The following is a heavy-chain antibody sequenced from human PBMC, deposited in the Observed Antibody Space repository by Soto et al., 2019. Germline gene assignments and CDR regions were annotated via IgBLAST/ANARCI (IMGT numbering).Heavy chain of an antibody. Sequence: KTSETLSLTCAVSGGSFTSNNWWTWVRQPPGQGLEWIGEIYRTGSTNHNPSLKSRVTISLDKSENQFSLKVTSLTAADTAVYYCASRDPGTSVDYWGRGTLVTVSS. CDR1: GGSFTSNNW. CDR2: IYRTGST. D-gene: IGHD1-7*01. J-gene: IGHJ4*02. CDR3: ASRDPGTSVDY. V-gene: IGHV4-4*02.